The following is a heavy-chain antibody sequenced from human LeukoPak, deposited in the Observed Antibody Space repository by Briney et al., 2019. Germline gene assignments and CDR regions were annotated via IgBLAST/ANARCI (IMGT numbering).Heavy chain of an antibody. CDR3: ARDHQYAFDV. CDR1: GFSPSSYT. CDR2: ISGSGSTV. J-gene: IGHJ3*01. V-gene: IGHV3-48*01. D-gene: IGHD2-2*01. Sequence: GGSLRLSCNVSGFSPSSYTMNWVRQAPGKGLEWVSYISGSGSTVYYADSVRGRFTMSRDNAKNSLYLQMNSLRAEDTALYYCARDHQYAFDVWGQGTLVTVSS.